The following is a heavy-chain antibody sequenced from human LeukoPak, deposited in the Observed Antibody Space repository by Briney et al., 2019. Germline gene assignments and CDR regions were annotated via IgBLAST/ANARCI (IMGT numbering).Heavy chain of an antibody. D-gene: IGHD2-21*02. CDR1: GFTFSGSA. V-gene: IGHV3-73*01. CDR3: SGVVTTLYY. J-gene: IGHJ4*02. CDR2: IGTTADNYAT. Sequence: GGSLRLSCAASGFTFSGSAIHWVRQASWKGLEWVGRIGTTADNYATAYAASVKGRFTISRDDSKNTAYLQMNSLKTEDTAVYYCSGVVTTLYYWGQGTLVTVSS.